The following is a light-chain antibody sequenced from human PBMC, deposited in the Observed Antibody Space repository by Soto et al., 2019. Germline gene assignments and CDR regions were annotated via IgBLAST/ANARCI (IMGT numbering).Light chain of an antibody. V-gene: IGKV1-5*03. CDR1: QTIHVW. CDR2: KAS. Sequence: DIHMTQSPSTLSASVGDRVTITCRASQTIHVWLAWYQQKPGKAPKLLISKASSLESGVPSRFSGSGSGTEFTLTISSLQPDDFATYYCQQYKASAYTFGQGTELVVK. J-gene: IGKJ2*01. CDR3: QQYKASAYT.